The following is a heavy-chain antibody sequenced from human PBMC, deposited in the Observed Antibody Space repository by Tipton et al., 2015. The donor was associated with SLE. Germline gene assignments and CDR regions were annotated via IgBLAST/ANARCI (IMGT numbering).Heavy chain of an antibody. CDR3: ARCIAAAGFDY. CDR1: GGSISSGSYY. J-gene: IGHJ4*02. D-gene: IGHD6-13*01. Sequence: TLSLTCTVSGGSISSGSYYWSWIRQPAGKGLEWIGRIYTSGSTNYNPSLKSRVTISVDTSKNQFSLKLSSVTAADTAVYYCARCIAAAGFDYWGQGTLVTVSS. V-gene: IGHV4-61*02. CDR2: IYTSGST.